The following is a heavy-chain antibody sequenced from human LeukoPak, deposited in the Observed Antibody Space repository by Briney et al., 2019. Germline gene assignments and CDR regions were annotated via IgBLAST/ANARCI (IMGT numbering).Heavy chain of an antibody. CDR1: GFTFNSYG. Sequence: GRSLRLSCAASGFTFNSYGIHWVRQAPGKGLEWVAFIWYDGSNKYYADSVKGRFTISRDNSKSTLYLQMNSLRAEDTAIHYCAKVPYSDYGSGRPPFMDVWGQGTTVAVSS. V-gene: IGHV3-33*06. CDR3: AKVPYSDYGSGRPPFMDV. D-gene: IGHD3-10*01. CDR2: IWYDGSNK. J-gene: IGHJ6*02.